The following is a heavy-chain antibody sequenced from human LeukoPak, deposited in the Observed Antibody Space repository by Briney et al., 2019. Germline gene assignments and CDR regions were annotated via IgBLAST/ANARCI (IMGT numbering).Heavy chain of an antibody. D-gene: IGHD7-27*01. V-gene: IGHV1-8*01. CDR3: ARGPPNWGYDY. Sequence: ASVKVSCKASGYTFTSYDFNWVRQATGQRPEWMGWVSPNSGDTGYAQKFQDRVTMTRNTSISTAYMELSSLRSDDTAVYYCARGPPNWGYDYWGPGTLVTVSS. J-gene: IGHJ4*02. CDR1: GYTFTSYD. CDR2: VSPNSGDT.